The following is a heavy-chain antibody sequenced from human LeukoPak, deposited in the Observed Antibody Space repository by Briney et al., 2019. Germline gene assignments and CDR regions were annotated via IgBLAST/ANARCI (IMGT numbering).Heavy chain of an antibody. V-gene: IGHV4-39*01. J-gene: IGHJ4*02. D-gene: IGHD3-22*01. CDR2: IYYTGIA. CDR1: GASISGNSFY. CDR3: ASPGITTFDY. Sequence: SETLSLTCTVSGASISGNSFYWGWVRQPPGKGLEWIGNIYYTGIAYYNPSLKSRVTISVNTPKNQFSLRLNSVTAADTAIYYWASPGITTFDYGGRGTLVTVSS.